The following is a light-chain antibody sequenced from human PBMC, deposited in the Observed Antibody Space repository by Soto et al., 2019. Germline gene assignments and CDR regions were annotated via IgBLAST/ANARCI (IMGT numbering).Light chain of an antibody. V-gene: IGLV3-21*04. CDR3: QVWDSRGAV. J-gene: IGLJ7*01. Sequence: SYELTRPPSVSVAPGKTARITCGGNNIGSRNVHWYQQKPGQAPVLVIYYDSGRPSGIPERFSGSNSGNTATLTSSRVEAGDEADYFCQVWDSRGAVFGGGTQLTVL. CDR1: NIGSRN. CDR2: YDS.